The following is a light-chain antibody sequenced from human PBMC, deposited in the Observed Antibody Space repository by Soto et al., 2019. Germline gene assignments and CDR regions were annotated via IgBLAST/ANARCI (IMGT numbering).Light chain of an antibody. Sequence: DIQMTQSPSTLSTSIGDRVTITCRASQNIGRWLAWYQQKPGKAPKVLIYDASSLQSGVPSRFSGSGSGTEFTLTISSLQPADFATYFCQQYNGYFRTFGQGTKLEVK. J-gene: IGKJ2*01. V-gene: IGKV1-5*01. CDR1: QNIGRW. CDR2: DAS. CDR3: QQYNGYFRT.